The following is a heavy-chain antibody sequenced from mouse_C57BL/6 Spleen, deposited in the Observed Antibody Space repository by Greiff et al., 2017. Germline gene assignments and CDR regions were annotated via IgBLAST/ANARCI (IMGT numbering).Heavy chain of an antibody. CDR3: ARRGDYYGSSEYYFDY. V-gene: IGHV1-50*01. J-gene: IGHJ2*01. CDR1: GYTFTSYW. D-gene: IGHD1-1*01. Sequence: QVHVKQPGAELVKPGASVKLSCKASGYTFTSYWMQWVKQRPGQGLEWIGEIDPSDSYTNYNQKFKGKATLTVDTSSSTAYMQLSSLTSEDSAVYYCARRGDYYGSSEYYFDYWGQGTTLTVSS. CDR2: IDPSDSYT.